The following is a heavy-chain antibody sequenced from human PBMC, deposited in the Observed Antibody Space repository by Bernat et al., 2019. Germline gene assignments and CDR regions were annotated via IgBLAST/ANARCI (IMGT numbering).Heavy chain of an antibody. CDR1: GGTFSSYA. CDR2: IIPIFGTA. Sequence: QVQLVQSGAEVKKPGSSVKVSCKASGGTFSSYAISWVRQAPGQGLEWMGGIIPIFGTANYAQKFQGRVTITADKSTSTAYMELSSLRSEDTAVYYCARGQRGAPRFTMVQGVMGADYYYYMDVWGKGTTVTVSS. D-gene: IGHD3-10*01. J-gene: IGHJ6*03. V-gene: IGHV1-69*06. CDR3: ARGQRGAPRFTMVQGVMGADYYYYMDV.